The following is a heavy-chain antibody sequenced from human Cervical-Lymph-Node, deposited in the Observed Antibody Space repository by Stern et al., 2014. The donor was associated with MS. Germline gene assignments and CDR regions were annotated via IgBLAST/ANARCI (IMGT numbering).Heavy chain of an antibody. V-gene: IGHV1-3*01. J-gene: IGHJ4*02. CDR3: ARQPDYSDFLDF. Sequence: QVQLVQSGAEVKKPGASMTISCKTSGYNFIDHAIHWVRQAPGQRLEWMGWFIGGPGTTTYSQKFQGRVSFTRDKAASAAYMDLISLSPDDTAVYYCARQPDYSDFLDFWGQGTLVTVSS. D-gene: IGHD4-11*01. CDR2: FIGGPGTT. CDR1: GYNFIDHA.